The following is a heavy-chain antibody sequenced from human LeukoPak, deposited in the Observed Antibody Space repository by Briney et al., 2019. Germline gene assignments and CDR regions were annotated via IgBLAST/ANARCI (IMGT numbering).Heavy chain of an antibody. CDR1: GGSISSYY. Sequence: SETLSLTCTVSGGSISSYYWSWIRQPPGKGLEWIGYIYYGGSTNYNPSLKSRATISVDTSKNQFSLKLSSVTAADTAVCYCARMGSSGYYYYNWFDPWGQGTLVTVSS. D-gene: IGHD3-22*01. V-gene: IGHV4-59*01. J-gene: IGHJ5*02. CDR3: ARMGSSGYYYYNWFDP. CDR2: IYYGGST.